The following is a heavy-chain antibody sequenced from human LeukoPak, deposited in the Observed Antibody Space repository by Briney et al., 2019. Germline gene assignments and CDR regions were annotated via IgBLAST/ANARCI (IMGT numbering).Heavy chain of an antibody. J-gene: IGHJ4*02. V-gene: IGHV1-8*01. CDR2: MNPNSGNT. Sequence: WASVKVSCKASGYTFTTYDINWVRQATGQGLEWMGWMNPNSGNTGYAQKFQGRVTMTGNTSMSTAYMELNSLRSEDTAVYYCARANYYGSGKKDLDYWGQGTLVTVSS. D-gene: IGHD3-10*01. CDR1: GYTFTTYD. CDR3: ARANYYGSGKKDLDY.